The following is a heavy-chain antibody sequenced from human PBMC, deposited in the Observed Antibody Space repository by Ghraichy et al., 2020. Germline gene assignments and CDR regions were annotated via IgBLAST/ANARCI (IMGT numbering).Heavy chain of an antibody. D-gene: IGHD3-10*01. CDR2: VYSSGGS. CDR3: ARRNPGVAGALDY. V-gene: IGHV4-39*01. Sequence: SQTLSLTCTVSGGSLNSDSYYWGWIRQPSGKGLEWIGSVYSSGGSFYSPSLKSRVTISLDTSRSQFSLQLSSVTAADTSLYFCARRNPGVAGALDYWGQGTLVTVSS. CDR1: GGSLNSDSYY. J-gene: IGHJ4*02.